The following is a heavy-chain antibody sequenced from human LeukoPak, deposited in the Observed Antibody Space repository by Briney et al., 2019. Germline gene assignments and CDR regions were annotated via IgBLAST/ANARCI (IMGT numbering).Heavy chain of an antibody. D-gene: IGHD6-6*01. CDR1: GGSISSSSYY. Sequence: TSETLSLTCTVSGGSISSSSYYWGWIRQPPGKGLEWIGSIYYSGSTYYNPSLKSRVTISVDTSRNQFSLKLSSVTAADTAVYYCARDSSIAARRREYYFDYWGQGTLVTVSS. V-gene: IGHV4-39*07. CDR3: ARDSSIAARRREYYFDY. CDR2: IYYSGST. J-gene: IGHJ4*02.